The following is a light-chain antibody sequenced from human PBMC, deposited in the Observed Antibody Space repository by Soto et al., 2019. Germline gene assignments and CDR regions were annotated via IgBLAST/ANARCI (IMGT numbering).Light chain of an antibody. CDR2: DAS. V-gene: IGKV1-5*01. Sequence: DIQMTQSPSNLSASVGDRVTITCRASQSISNWLAWYQQKPGKAPNLLVYDASSLESRIPSRFSGSGSGTEFTLTLSNLQPGDFATYYCQQYSTYTWTFGQGTKGEIK. J-gene: IGKJ1*01. CDR3: QQYSTYTWT. CDR1: QSISNW.